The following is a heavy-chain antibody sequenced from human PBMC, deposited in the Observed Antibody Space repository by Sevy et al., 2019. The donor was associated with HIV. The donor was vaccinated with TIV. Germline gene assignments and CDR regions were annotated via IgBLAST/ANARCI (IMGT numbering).Heavy chain of an antibody. V-gene: IGHV1-3*01. J-gene: IGHJ4*02. CDR1: GYTFTAYV. CDR3: SRSNGYTRPSDY. CDR2: INAGNGNT. D-gene: IGHD3-16*01. Sequence: ASVKVSCKASGYTFTAYVIQWVRQAPGQSLEWMGWINAGNGNTKYSQKFQGRVTLGRDTSASTVYMELNSLSSEDTAVYFCSRSNGYTRPSDYWGQGTRVTVSS.